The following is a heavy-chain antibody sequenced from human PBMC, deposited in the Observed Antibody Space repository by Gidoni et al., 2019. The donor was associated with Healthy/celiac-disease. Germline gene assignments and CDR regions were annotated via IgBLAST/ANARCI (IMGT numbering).Heavy chain of an antibody. V-gene: IGHV3-30*18. J-gene: IGHJ4*02. CDR3: AKGGRIQLWSYFDY. CDR1: GFTFSSNG. Sequence: QVQLVESGGGVVQPGRSLRLPCAASGFTFSSNGMHWVRQAPGKGLEWVAVRSHDGSNKDYADSVKGRFTSSRDNSKNTLYLQMNSLRAEDTAVYYCAKGGRIQLWSYFDYWGQGTLVTVSS. D-gene: IGHD5-18*01. CDR2: RSHDGSNK.